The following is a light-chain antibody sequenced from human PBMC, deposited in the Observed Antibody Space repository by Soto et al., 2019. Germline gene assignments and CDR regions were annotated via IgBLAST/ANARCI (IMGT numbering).Light chain of an antibody. CDR1: QSISSW. Sequence: DIQMTQSPSTLSASVGDRVTITCRAGQSISSWLAWYQQKPGKVPKLLIYKASSLESGVPSRFSGSGSGTEFTLTISSLQPDDFATYYCQQYNSYPWTFGQGTKVDIK. J-gene: IGKJ1*01. V-gene: IGKV1-5*03. CDR2: KAS. CDR3: QQYNSYPWT.